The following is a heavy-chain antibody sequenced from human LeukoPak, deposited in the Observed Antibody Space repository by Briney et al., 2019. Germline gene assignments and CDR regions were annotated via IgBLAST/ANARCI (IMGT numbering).Heavy chain of an antibody. J-gene: IGHJ3*02. Sequence: ASVKVSCKASGYTFTGYYMHWVRQAPGQGLEWMGWINPNSGGTNYAQKFQGRVTMTRDTSISTAYMELSNLTSEDTAVYYCATKTRPDYDSGGDYFLVRGAFDIWGQGTMVSVSS. D-gene: IGHD3-22*01. CDR1: GYTFTGYY. CDR2: INPNSGGT. V-gene: IGHV1-2*02. CDR3: ATKTRPDYDSGGDYFLVRGAFDI.